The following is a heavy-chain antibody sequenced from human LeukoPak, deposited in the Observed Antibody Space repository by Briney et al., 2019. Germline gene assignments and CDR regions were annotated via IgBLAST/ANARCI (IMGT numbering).Heavy chain of an antibody. Sequence: RGSLRLACAVSGFTVSSTNMTWARKAPGKGLGRVAGINWNGGSTAYAASVKGPFTISRDNAKSSLYLQMNSLRPERPAVYDCVRGRSVGLGGVVAAAIPIHYYYDMDGCGKGTTVTV. D-gene: IGHD2-2*02. CDR3: VRGRSVGLGGVVAAAIPIHYYYDMDG. V-gene: IGHV3-20*01. J-gene: IGHJ6*03. CDR2: INWNGGST. CDR1: GFTVSSTN.